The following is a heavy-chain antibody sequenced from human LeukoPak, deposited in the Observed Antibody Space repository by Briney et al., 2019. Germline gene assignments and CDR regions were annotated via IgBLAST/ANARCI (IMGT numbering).Heavy chain of an antibody. V-gene: IGHV3-74*01. D-gene: IGHD6-13*01. J-gene: IGHJ6*02. CDR1: GFTFSNAW. Sequence: PGGSLRLSCAASGFTFSNAWMSWVRQAPGKGLEWVSRINTDGSRIYYADSVKGRFTISRDNAKNTLYLQMNSLRAEDTAVYYCATTIIAATMDVWGQGTTVTVSS. CDR3: ATTIIAATMDV. CDR2: INTDGSRI.